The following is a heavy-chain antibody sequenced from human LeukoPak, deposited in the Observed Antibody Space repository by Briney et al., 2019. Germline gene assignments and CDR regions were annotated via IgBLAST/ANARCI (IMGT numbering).Heavy chain of an antibody. Sequence: PGGSLRLSCAASGFTFSSYAMHWVRQAPGKGLEWVAVISYDGSNKYYADSVKGRFTISRDNAKNSLYLQMNSLRAEDTALYYCASLWELHAFDIWGQGTMVTVSS. D-gene: IGHD1-26*01. J-gene: IGHJ3*02. V-gene: IGHV3-30*04. CDR1: GFTFSSYA. CDR3: ASLWELHAFDI. CDR2: ISYDGSNK.